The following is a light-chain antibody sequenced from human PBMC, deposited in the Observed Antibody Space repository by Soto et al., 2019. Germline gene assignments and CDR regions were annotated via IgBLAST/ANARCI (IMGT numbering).Light chain of an antibody. Sequence: QAFVTQEPALTVSPEVTVTLTCCSSTGTVTSGHDPYWFQQKPGQAPRTLIYVTFNKHSWTPVRFSGSLLGGKAALTLSGAQPDDEADYYRLPSYNGPYGFGHGTMVTVL. V-gene: IGLV7-46*01. J-gene: IGLJ1*01. CDR2: VTF. CDR3: LPSYNGPYG. CDR1: TGTVTSGHD.